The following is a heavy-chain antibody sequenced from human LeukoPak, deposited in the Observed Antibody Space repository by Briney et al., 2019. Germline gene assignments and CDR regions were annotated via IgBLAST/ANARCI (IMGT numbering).Heavy chain of an antibody. Sequence: SVKVSCKASGGTFSSYAISWVRQAPGQGLEWMGRIIPILGIANYAQKFQGRVTITADKSTSTAYMELRSLRSEDTAVYYCARGDGVATAVPFDPWGQGTLVTVSS. D-gene: IGHD5-12*01. J-gene: IGHJ5*02. CDR3: ARGDGVATAVPFDP. CDR1: GGTFSSYA. V-gene: IGHV1-69*04. CDR2: IIPILGIA.